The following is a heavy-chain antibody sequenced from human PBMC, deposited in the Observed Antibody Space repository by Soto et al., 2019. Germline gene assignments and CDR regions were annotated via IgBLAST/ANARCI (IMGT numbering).Heavy chain of an antibody. V-gene: IGHV1-69*13. J-gene: IGHJ6*02. CDR1: GGTFSSYA. CDR3: ARARPWGDSRGMDV. D-gene: IGHD3-22*01. CDR2: IIPIFGTA. Sequence: ASVKVSCKASGGTFSSYAISWVRQAPGQGLEWMGGIIPIFGTANYAQKFQGRVTITADESTSTAYMELSSLRSEDTAVYYCARARPWGDSRGMDVWGQGTTVTVSS.